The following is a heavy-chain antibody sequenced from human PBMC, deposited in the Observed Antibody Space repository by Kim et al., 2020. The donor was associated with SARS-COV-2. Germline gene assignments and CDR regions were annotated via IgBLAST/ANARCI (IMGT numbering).Heavy chain of an antibody. V-gene: IGHV3-30*07. J-gene: IGHJ6*02. CDR3: ARDLLFGATSSGMAV. Sequence: ADSVKGRFTISGDNSRNTLYLQMTSLGADDTAVYYGARDLLFGATSSGMAVWGQGTTVTVSS. D-gene: IGHD1-26*01.